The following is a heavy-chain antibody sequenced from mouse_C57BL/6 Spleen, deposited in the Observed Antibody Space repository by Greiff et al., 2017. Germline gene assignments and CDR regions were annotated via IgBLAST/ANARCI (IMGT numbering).Heavy chain of an antibody. D-gene: IGHD2-5*01. Sequence: VQLQQSGPELVKPGASVKISCKASGYSFTDYNMNWVKQSNGKSLEWIGVINPNYGTTSYNQKFKGKATLTVDQSSSTAYMQLNSLTSEDSAVDYCARSDYSNYVWYFDVWGTGTTVTVSS. J-gene: IGHJ1*03. V-gene: IGHV1-39*01. CDR1: GYSFTDYN. CDR2: INPNYGTT. CDR3: ARSDYSNYVWYFDV.